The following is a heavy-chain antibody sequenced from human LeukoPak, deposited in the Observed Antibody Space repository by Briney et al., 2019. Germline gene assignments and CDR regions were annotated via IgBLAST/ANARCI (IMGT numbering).Heavy chain of an antibody. CDR1: GFTFSKYG. D-gene: IGHD3-10*01. J-gene: IGHJ4*02. CDR2: ISGSGYST. CDR3: AKGPMVRGVGEAFDY. V-gene: IGHV3-23*01. Sequence: GGSLRLSCVASGFTFSKYGMSWVRLAPGKGLEWVSGISGSGYSTYYGDSVKGRFTISRDNSKNTLYLQMNSLRAEDTAVYYCAKGPMVRGVGEAFDYWGQGTLVTVSS.